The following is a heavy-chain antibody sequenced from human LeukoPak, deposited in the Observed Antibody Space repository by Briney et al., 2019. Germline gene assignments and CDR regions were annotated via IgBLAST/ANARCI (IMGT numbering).Heavy chain of an antibody. CDR3: ARAYCGGDCYPADY. Sequence: PSETLSLTCTVSGGSISSVGYYWSWIRQHPGKGLEWIGYIYYSGSTYYNPSLKSRVTISVDTSKNQFSLKLSSVTAADTAVYYCARAYCGGDCYPADYWGQGTVVTVSS. CDR2: IYYSGST. V-gene: IGHV4-31*03. J-gene: IGHJ4*02. CDR1: GGSISSVGYY. D-gene: IGHD2-21*02.